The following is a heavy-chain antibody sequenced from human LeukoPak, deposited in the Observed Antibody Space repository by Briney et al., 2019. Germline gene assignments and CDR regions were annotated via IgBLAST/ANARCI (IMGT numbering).Heavy chain of an antibody. CDR3: ARDGVLAVGRGAPLDY. J-gene: IGHJ4*02. D-gene: IGHD6-13*01. V-gene: IGHV3-33*01. CDR2: IWYDGSNK. CDR1: GFTFSSYG. Sequence: PGRSLRLSCAASGFTFSSYGMHWVRQAPGKGLEWVAVIWYDGSNKYYADSVKGRFTISRDNSKNTLHLQMNSLRAEDTAVYYCARDGVLAVGRGAPLDYWGQGTLVTVSS.